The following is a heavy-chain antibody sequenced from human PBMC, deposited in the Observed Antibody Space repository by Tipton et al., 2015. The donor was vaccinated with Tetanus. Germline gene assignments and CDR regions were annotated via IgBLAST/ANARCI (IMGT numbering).Heavy chain of an antibody. V-gene: IGHV4-59*01. J-gene: IGHJ5*02. CDR2: IYYSGST. CDR1: GGSISSYY. CDR3: ARGGRYDYGVQGWFDP. Sequence: GLVKPSETLSLTCTVSGGSISSYYWSWIRQPPGKGLEWIGYIYYSGSTNYNPFLKSRVTISVDTSKNQFSLKLSSVTAADTAVYYCARGGRYDYGVQGWFDPWGQGTLVTVSS. D-gene: IGHD4-17*01.